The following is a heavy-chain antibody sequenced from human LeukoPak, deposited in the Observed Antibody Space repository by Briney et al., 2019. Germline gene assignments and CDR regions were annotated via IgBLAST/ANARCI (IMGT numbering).Heavy chain of an antibody. CDR2: IIPIIGTV. Sequence: SVKVSCKASGGTFNRYAISWVRQAPGQGLEWMGGIIPIIGTVNYAQKFQGRVTIAADESTSTAYMELSSLRSEDTAVYYCARQITMIEEGAFDIWGQGTMVTVSS. CDR1: GGTFNRYA. CDR3: ARQITMIEEGAFDI. J-gene: IGHJ3*02. D-gene: IGHD3-22*01. V-gene: IGHV1-69*13.